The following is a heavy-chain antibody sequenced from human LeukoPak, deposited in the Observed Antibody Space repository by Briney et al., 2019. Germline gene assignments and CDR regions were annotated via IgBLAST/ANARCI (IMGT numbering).Heavy chain of an antibody. J-gene: IGHJ4*02. Sequence: PGGSLRLSCAASGFTFTNDAMTWVRQAPGKGLEWVSGISASGGSTYYADSVKGRFTISRDNSRNTLFLQMNSLRAEDTAVYFCAKNGPYCSTTSCYEGELPFDYWGQGTLVTVSS. CDR3: AKNGPYCSTTSCYEGELPFDY. D-gene: IGHD2-2*01. CDR1: GFTFTNDA. V-gene: IGHV3-23*01. CDR2: ISASGGST.